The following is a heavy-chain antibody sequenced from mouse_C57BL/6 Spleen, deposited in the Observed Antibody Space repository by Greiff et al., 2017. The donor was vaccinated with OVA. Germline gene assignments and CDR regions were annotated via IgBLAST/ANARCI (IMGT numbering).Heavy chain of an antibody. CDR3: ARVDSSEGFDY. CDR1: GYAFTNYL. Sequence: VQLQQSGAELVRPGTSVKVSCKASGYAFTNYLIEWVKQRPGQGLEWIGVINPGSGGTNYNEKFKGKATLTADKSSSTAYMQLSSLTSEDSAVYFCARVDSSEGFDYWGQGTTLTVSS. D-gene: IGHD3-2*02. V-gene: IGHV1-54*01. CDR2: INPGSGGT. J-gene: IGHJ2*01.